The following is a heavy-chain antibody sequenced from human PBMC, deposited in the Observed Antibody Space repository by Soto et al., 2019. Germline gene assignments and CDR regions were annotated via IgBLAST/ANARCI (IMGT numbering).Heavy chain of an antibody. D-gene: IGHD4-17*01. V-gene: IGHV4-4*02. J-gene: IGHJ5*02. CDR1: GGSINSTNW. CDR3: ARVWTTVTNWFDA. Sequence: QVQLQESGPGLVKPSGTLSLTCAVSGGSINSTNWWSWVRQPPGKGLEWIGEIYHSGSTNYNPSLKSRLNLSVDKSKNQFSLKLSSVPAADTAVYYCARVWTTVTNWFDAWGQGTLVTVSS. CDR2: IYHSGST.